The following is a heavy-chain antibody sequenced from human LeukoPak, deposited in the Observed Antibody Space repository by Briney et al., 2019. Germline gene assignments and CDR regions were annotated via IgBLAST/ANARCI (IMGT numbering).Heavy chain of an antibody. Sequence: PGGSLRLPCVASGFPFSGSAIHWVRQASGKGLEWVGDIRSKANNYATVYGASVKGRFLISRDDSKNMAYLQMNSLKMEDTAVYYCTRLSGGAASSVSGNLWGQGTLVTVSS. J-gene: IGHJ4*02. CDR1: GFPFSGSA. D-gene: IGHD6-19*01. CDR2: IRSKANNYAT. V-gene: IGHV3-73*01. CDR3: TRLSGGAASSVSGNL.